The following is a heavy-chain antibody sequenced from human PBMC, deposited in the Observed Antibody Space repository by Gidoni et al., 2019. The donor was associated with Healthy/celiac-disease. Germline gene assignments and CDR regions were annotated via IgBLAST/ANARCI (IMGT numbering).Heavy chain of an antibody. CDR1: GGSISSSSYY. D-gene: IGHD6-13*01. J-gene: IGHJ4*02. V-gene: IGHV4-39*01. CDR2: IYYSGRT. CDR3: ARYSIAAAGTFIY. Sequence: QLQLQESGPGLVKPSETLSLTCTVSGGSISSSSYYWGWIRQPPGKGLEWIGSIYYSGRTYYNPSLKSRVTISVDTSKNQFSLKLSSVTAADTAVYYCARYSIAAAGTFIYWGQGTLVTVSS.